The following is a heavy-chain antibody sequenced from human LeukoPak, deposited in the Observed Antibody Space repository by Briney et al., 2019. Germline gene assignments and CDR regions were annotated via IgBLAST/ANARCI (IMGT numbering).Heavy chain of an antibody. CDR2: FYYSGVT. Sequence: PSETLSLTCTISGDSFNSYHWSWLRQPPGSKLEWIGYFYYSGVTNYNPSLKSRVTMSLDTSKKQFSLKLNSVTAADTAVYYCARLARWQGSYLDYWGQGTLVTVSS. CDR1: GDSFNSYH. D-gene: IGHD3-10*01. CDR3: ARLARWQGSYLDY. V-gene: IGHV4-59*01. J-gene: IGHJ4*02.